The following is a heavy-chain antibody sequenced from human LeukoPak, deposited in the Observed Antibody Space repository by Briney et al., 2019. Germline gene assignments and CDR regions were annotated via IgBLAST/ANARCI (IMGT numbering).Heavy chain of an antibody. V-gene: IGHV3-30*18. CDR1: GFTFSSYG. D-gene: IGHD5-24*01. J-gene: IGHJ4*02. CDR2: ISYDGSNK. Sequence: GRSLRLSCAASGFTFSSYGMHWVRQAPGKGLEWVAVISYDGSNKCYADSVKGRFTISRDNSKNTLYLQMNSLRAEDTAVYYCAKEGVERWLQTDYWGQGTLVTVSS. CDR3: AKEGVERWLQTDY.